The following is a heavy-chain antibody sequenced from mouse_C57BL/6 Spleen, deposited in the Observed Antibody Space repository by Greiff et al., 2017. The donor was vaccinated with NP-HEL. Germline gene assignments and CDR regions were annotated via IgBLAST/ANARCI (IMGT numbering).Heavy chain of an antibody. Sequence: VQLQQSGPVLVKPGASVKMSCKASGYTFTDYYMNWVKQSHGKSLEWIGVINPYNGGTSYNQKFKGKATLTVDKSSSTAYMELNSLTSEDSAVYYCAREGAGTGYFDVWGTGTTVTVSS. J-gene: IGHJ1*03. CDR2: INPYNGGT. V-gene: IGHV1-19*01. D-gene: IGHD4-1*01. CDR1: GYTFTDYY. CDR3: AREGAGTGYFDV.